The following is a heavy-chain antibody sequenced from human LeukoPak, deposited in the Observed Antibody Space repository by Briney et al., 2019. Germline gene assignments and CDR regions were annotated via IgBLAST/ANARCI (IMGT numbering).Heavy chain of an antibody. J-gene: IGHJ4*02. D-gene: IGHD2-21*01. CDR3: ARGPIPDY. V-gene: IGHV3-74*01. CDR2: MSNDGRTI. CDR1: GIPFSSNW. Sequence: GGSLRLSCAASGIPFSSNWMHWVRQAPGKGLVWVSRMSNDGRTINYADSVKGRFTISRDHAKNMLYLQMNSLRVEDTAIYYCARGPIPDYWGQGTLVTVSS.